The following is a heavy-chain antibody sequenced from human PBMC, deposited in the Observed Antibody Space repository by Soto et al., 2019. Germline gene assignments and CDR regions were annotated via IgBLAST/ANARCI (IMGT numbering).Heavy chain of an antibody. CDR3: ARGPDVNY. CDR2: INHSGST. CDR1: GGSFSGYY. V-gene: IGHV4-34*01. J-gene: IGHJ4*02. Sequence: SETLSLTCAVYGGSFSGYYWSWIRQPPGKGLEWIGEINHSGSTNYNPSLKGRVTISVDTSKNQSSLKLSSVTAADTAVYYCARGPDVNYWGQGTLVTVSS.